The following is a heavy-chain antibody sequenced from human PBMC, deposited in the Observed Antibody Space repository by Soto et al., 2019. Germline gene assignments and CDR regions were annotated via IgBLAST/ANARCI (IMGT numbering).Heavy chain of an antibody. J-gene: IGHJ4*02. V-gene: IGHV4-59*01. CDR1: GASITSYY. CDR2: VYHTGNT. CDR3: AREQYNWKL. D-gene: IGHD1-20*01. Sequence: PSETLSLTCSVSGASITSYYWTWIRHPPGKGLEWIGYVYHTGNTYYNPSLKSRVTISLDTSKNQVSLRLRSVTAADTAVYYCAREQYNWKLWGQGTLVTVSS.